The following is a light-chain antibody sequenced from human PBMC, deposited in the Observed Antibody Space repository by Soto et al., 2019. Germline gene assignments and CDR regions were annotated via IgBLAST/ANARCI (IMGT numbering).Light chain of an antibody. CDR1: SSNIGGNS. CDR3: GSWDSSLSAYV. J-gene: IGLJ1*01. CDR2: DDD. Sequence: QSVLTQPPSVSAARGQRVTISCCGSSSNIGGNSVSWYQHLPGTAPKLLIYDDDKRPSGIPDRFSGSKSGTSATLGITGFQTGDEADYYCGSWDSSLSAYVFGTGTTVTVL. V-gene: IGLV1-51*01.